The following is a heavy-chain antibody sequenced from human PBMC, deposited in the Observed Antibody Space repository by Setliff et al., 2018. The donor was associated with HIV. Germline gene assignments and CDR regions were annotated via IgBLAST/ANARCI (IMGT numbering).Heavy chain of an antibody. CDR1: GGSFSGYY. D-gene: IGHD6-6*01. CDR2: INHSGST. J-gene: IGHJ6*03. V-gene: IGHV4-34*01. Sequence: SETLSLTCAVYGGSFSGYYWTWIRQVPGKGLEWIGEINHSGSTNYNPSLKSRVTISLDTSKNQFSLHLNSVTAADTAVYYCASEAWTSYRSSSGYYYYYMDVWGKGTTVTVSS. CDR3: ASEAWTSYRSSSGYYYYYMDV.